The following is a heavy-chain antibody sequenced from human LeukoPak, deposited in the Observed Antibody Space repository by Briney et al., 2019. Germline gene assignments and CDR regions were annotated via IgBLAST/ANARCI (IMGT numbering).Heavy chain of an antibody. Sequence: GGSLRLSCAASGLTFSSYWMSWVRQAPGKGLEWVANIKQDGSEKYYVDSVKGRFTISRDNAKNSLYLQMNSLRAEDTAVYYCAKGSKEVLFTRDHCMDVWGKGTTVTISS. V-gene: IGHV3-7*01. CDR2: IKQDGSEK. CDR1: GLTFSSYW. D-gene: IGHD3-3*01. CDR3: AKGSKEVLFTRDHCMDV. J-gene: IGHJ6*03.